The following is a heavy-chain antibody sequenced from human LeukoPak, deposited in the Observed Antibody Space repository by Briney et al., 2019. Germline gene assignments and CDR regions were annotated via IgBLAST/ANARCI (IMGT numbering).Heavy chain of an antibody. J-gene: IGHJ3*02. CDR3: ASFSASYGSGSYMGDAFDI. Sequence: PGGSLRLSCAASGFTFDDYAMHWVRQAPGKGLEWVSLISGDGGSTYYADSVKGRFTISRDNAKNSLYLQMNSLRAEDTAVYYCASFSASYGSGSYMGDAFDIWGQGTMVTVSS. CDR2: ISGDGGST. V-gene: IGHV3-43*02. CDR1: GFTFDDYA. D-gene: IGHD3-10*01.